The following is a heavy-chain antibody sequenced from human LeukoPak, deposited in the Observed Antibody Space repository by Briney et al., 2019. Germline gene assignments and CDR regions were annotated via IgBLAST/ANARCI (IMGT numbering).Heavy chain of an antibody. Sequence: ASVKVSCKASGYTFTSYYMHWVRQAPGQGLEGMGIINPSGGSTSYAQKFQGRVTMTRDTSTSTVYMELSSLRSEDTAVYYCARVWGTTGYFDYWGQGTLVTVSS. CDR2: INPSGGST. V-gene: IGHV1-46*01. CDR3: ARVWGTTGYFDY. J-gene: IGHJ4*02. D-gene: IGHD4-17*01. CDR1: GYTFTSYY.